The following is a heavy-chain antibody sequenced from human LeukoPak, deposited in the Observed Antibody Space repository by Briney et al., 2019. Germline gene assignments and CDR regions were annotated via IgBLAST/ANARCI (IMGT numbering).Heavy chain of an antibody. V-gene: IGHV1-2*02. J-gene: IGHJ6*03. CDR2: INPNSGGT. CDR1: GYTFTSYG. Sequence: GASVKVSCKASGYTFTSYGISWVRQAPGQGLEWMGWINPNSGGTNYAQKFQGRVTMTRDTSISTAYMELSRLRSDDTAVYYCARDRIGLPAAKGYYYMDVWGKGTTVTVSS. D-gene: IGHD2-2*01. CDR3: ARDRIGLPAAKGYYYMDV.